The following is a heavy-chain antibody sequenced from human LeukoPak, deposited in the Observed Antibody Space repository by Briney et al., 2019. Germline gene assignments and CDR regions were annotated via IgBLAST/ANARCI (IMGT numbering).Heavy chain of an antibody. J-gene: IGHJ4*02. Sequence: ASVKVSCKASGDTFTGYYMHWVRQAPGQGLEWMGWINPNSGGTNYAQKFQGRVTMTRDTSISTAYMELSRLRSDDTAVYYCARDPAIVVVPAAMRLGLNYWGQGTLVTVSS. CDR1: GDTFTGYY. V-gene: IGHV1-2*02. CDR3: ARDPAIVVVPAAMRLGLNY. CDR2: INPNSGGT. D-gene: IGHD2-2*01.